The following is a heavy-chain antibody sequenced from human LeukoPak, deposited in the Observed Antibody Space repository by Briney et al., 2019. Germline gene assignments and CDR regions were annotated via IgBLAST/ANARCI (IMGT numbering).Heavy chain of an antibody. CDR3: ARDRKAKRGVQLANDY. CDR2: IYYSGST. Sequence: PSETLSLTCTVSGGSISSSSYYWGWIRQPPGKGLEWIGSIYYSGSTYYNPSLKSRVTISVDTSKNQFSLKLSSVTAADTAVYYCARDRKAKRGVQLANDYWGQGTLVTVSS. CDR1: GGSISSSSYY. D-gene: IGHD6-13*01. J-gene: IGHJ4*02. V-gene: IGHV4-39*07.